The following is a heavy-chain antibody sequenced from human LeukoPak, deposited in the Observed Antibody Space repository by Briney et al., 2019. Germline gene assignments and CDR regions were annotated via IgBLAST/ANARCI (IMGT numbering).Heavy chain of an antibody. Sequence: GGSLRLSCAASGFSFDDYGMSWVRQAPGKGLEWVSGINWNGGSTGYADSAKGRFTISRDNAKNSLSLQMNSLRVEDTALYCCARGGISIFGVVIYMDVWGKGTTVTVSS. CDR2: INWNGGST. CDR1: GFSFDDYG. CDR3: ARGGISIFGVVIYMDV. V-gene: IGHV3-20*04. D-gene: IGHD3-3*01. J-gene: IGHJ6*03.